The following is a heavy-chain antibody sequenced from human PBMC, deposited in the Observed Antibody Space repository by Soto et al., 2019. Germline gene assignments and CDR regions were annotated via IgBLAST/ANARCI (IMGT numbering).Heavy chain of an antibody. CDR2: ISYDGSNK. Sequence: AGGSLRLSCAASGFTFSNYGMHWVRQAPGKGLEWVAVISYDGSNKDYADSVKGRFTISRDNSKNTLYLQMNSLRVEDTAVYYCAKAEGYTSSWSLVGYWGQGTLVTVSS. J-gene: IGHJ4*02. V-gene: IGHV3-30*18. CDR3: AKAEGYTSSWSLVGY. CDR1: GFTFSNYG. D-gene: IGHD6-13*01.